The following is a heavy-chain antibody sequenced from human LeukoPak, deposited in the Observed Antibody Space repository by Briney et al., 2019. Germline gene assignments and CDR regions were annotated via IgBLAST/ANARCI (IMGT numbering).Heavy chain of an antibody. V-gene: IGHV3-23*01. D-gene: IGHD4-17*01. CDR3: AKGSSVTTALGY. Sequence: GGPLRLSCAASGFTFSSYGMSWVRQAPGKGLEWVSAISGSGGSTYYADSVKGRFTISRDNSKNTLYLQMNSLRAEDTAVYYCAKGSSVTTALGYWGQGTLVTVSS. CDR1: GFTFSSYG. CDR2: ISGSGGST. J-gene: IGHJ4*02.